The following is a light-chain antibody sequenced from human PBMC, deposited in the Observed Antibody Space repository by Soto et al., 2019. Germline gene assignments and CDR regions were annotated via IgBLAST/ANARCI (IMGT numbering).Light chain of an antibody. CDR1: SSNIGNNY. V-gene: IGLV1-51*01. J-gene: IGLJ2*01. CDR2: DNN. CDR3: GTWDSSLSVV. Sequence: QPELTHPASVSTAQRQKVRITCTESSSNIGNNYVSWYQQLPGTAPKLLIYDNNKRTSGIPDRFSGSKSGTSATLGITGLQTGDEADYYCGTWDSSLSVVFGGGTKVTVL.